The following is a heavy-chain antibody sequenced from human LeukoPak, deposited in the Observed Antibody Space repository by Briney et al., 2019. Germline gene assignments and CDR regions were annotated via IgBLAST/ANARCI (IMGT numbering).Heavy chain of an antibody. CDR3: AHRSIKRGYSYGY. D-gene: IGHD5-18*01. J-gene: IGHJ4*02. CDR2: IYWDDDK. CDR1: GGSISSYYW. V-gene: IGHV2-5*08. Sequence: TLSLTCTVSGGSISSYYWSWIRQPPGKALEWLALIYWDDDKRYSPSLKSRLTITKDTSKNQVVLTMTNMDPVDTATYYCAHRSIKRGYSYGYWGQGTLVTVSS.